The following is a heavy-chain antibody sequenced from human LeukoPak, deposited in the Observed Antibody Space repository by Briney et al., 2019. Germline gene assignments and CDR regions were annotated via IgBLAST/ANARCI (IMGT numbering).Heavy chain of an antibody. CDR3: AREGFVSAFDI. V-gene: IGHV3-7*01. Sequence: GGSLRLSCAASGFTFSTYWMSWVRQAPGKGLEWVANIKQDGSAKYYVDSVKGRFTISSDNAKNSLYLQMSSLRAEDTAVYYCAREGFVSAFDIWGQGTMVTVSS. CDR1: GFTFSTYW. J-gene: IGHJ3*02. D-gene: IGHD3-16*01. CDR2: IKQDGSAK.